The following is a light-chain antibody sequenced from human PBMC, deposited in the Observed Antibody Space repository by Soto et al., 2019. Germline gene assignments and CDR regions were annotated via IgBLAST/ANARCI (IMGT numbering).Light chain of an antibody. J-gene: IGLJ1*01. CDR2: DVT. CDR1: GSDVGAYNY. CDR3: STYTTXSTLYV. Sequence: QSVLTQPASVSGSPGQSITISCTGTGSDVGAYNYVSWYQQYPGKAPKYIIYDVTNRPSGVSYRFSGSKSGNTASLTISGLQAEDEADYYCSTYTTXSTLYVFGTGTKVTVL. V-gene: IGLV2-14*03.